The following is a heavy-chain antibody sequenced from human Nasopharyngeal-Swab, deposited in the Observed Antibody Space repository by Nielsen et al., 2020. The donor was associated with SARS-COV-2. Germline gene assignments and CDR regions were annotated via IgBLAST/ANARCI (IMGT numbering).Heavy chain of an antibody. J-gene: IGHJ4*02. D-gene: IGHD3-10*01. CDR3: ARVLIGTPAYGSGTIDY. V-gene: IGHV4-34*01. CDR2: INHSGST. Sequence: WIRQPPGKGLEWIGEINHSGSTNYNPSLKSRATISVDTSKNQFSLKLSSVTAADTAVYYCARVLIGTPAYGSGTIDYWGQGTLVTVSS.